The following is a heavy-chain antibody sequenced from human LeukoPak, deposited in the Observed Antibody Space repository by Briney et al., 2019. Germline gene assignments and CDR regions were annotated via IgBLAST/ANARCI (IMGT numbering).Heavy chain of an antibody. CDR3: ARETSTLYSSGWYWFDP. CDR2: ISSSSCTI. V-gene: IGHV3-48*04. CDR1: GFTFSSYT. Sequence: GGSLRVSCAASGFTFSSYTMNWVRQAPGKGLEGVSSISSSSCTIYYADAVKGRFTISRDNAKNSLYLQMNSLRAEDTAVYYCARETSTLYSSGWYWFDPWGQGTLVTVSS. D-gene: IGHD6-19*01. J-gene: IGHJ5*02.